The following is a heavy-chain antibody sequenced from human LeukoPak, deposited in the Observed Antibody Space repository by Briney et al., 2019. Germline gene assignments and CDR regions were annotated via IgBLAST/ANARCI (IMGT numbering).Heavy chain of an antibody. CDR2: IKKDGSEK. CDR1: GFTFSDYW. V-gene: IGHV3-7*01. J-gene: IGHJ4*02. CDR3: VRGVTTVNY. D-gene: IGHD4-11*01. Sequence: GGSLRLSCAASGFTFSDYWMSWVRQAPGKGLEWVANIKKDGSEKYYVDSVKGRYTISRDNAKNSLSLQMNSLRAEGTAVYYCVRGVTTVNYWGQGTLVTVSS.